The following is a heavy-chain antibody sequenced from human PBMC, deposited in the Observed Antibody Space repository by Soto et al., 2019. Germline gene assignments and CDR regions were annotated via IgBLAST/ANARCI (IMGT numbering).Heavy chain of an antibody. CDR3: ATRGDYYDSSANDY. Sequence: GASVKVSCKVSGYTLTELSMHWVRQAPGKGLEWMGGFDPEDGETIYAQKFQGRVTMTEDTSTDTAYMELSSLRSEDTAVYYCATRGDYYDSSANDYWGQGTLVTVSS. J-gene: IGHJ4*02. V-gene: IGHV1-24*01. CDR1: GYTLTELS. D-gene: IGHD3-22*01. CDR2: FDPEDGET.